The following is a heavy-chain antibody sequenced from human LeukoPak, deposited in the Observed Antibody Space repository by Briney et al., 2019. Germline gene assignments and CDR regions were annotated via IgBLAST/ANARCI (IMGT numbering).Heavy chain of an antibody. CDR3: ARDVGLYSSSSPPFDY. Sequence: GASVKVSCKASGYTFTSYGSSWVRQAPGQGLEWMGWISTYNGNRNYAQKFQGRVTMTTDTSTSTAYMELRSLRSDDTAVYYCARDVGLYSSSSPPFDYWGQGTLVTVSS. J-gene: IGHJ4*02. D-gene: IGHD6-6*01. V-gene: IGHV1-18*01. CDR1: GYTFTSYG. CDR2: ISTYNGNR.